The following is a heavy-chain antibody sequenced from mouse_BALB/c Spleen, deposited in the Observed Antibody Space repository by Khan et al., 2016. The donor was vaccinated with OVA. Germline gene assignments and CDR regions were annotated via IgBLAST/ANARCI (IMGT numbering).Heavy chain of an antibody. D-gene: IGHD2-4*01. V-gene: IGHV2-2*02. CDR1: GFSLTNYS. J-gene: IGHJ3*01. CDR2: IWSAGST. CDR3: ARRGYDYGRGALFAY. Sequence: VQLQESGPGLVQPSQSLSITCTVSGFSLTNYSVHWVRQSPGKGLEWLGVIWSAGSTAYNAAFISRLTIRKDNTRCQAFFKMHRLQPNVTAIYYWARRGYDYGRGALFAYWGQGTLVTVSA.